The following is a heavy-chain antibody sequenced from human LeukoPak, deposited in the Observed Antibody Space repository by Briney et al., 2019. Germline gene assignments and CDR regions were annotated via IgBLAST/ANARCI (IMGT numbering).Heavy chain of an antibody. CDR3: GVAVALQLQNYYYGVDV. D-gene: IGHD6-19*01. CDR2: ISGSGGST. CDR1: GFTLSSYA. Sequence: GGSLRLSCAASGFTLSSYAMSWVRQAPGKGLEWVSAISGSGGSTYYADSVKGRFTISRDNSKNTLYLQMNSLRAEDTAVYYCGVAVALQLQNYYYGVDVWGQGTTVTVSS. J-gene: IGHJ6*02. V-gene: IGHV3-23*01.